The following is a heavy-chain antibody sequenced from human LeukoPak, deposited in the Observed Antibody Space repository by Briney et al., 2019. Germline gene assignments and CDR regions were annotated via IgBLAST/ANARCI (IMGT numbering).Heavy chain of an antibody. V-gene: IGHV4-34*01. D-gene: IGHD6-13*01. Sequence: SETLSLTCAVYGGSFSGYYWSRIRQPPGQGLEWIGEINHSGSTNYNPSLKSRVTISVDTSKNQFSLKLSSVTAADTAVYYCARGMYSSSWYRLDLWGRGTLVTVSS. J-gene: IGHJ2*01. CDR2: INHSGST. CDR1: GGSFSGYY. CDR3: ARGMYSSSWYRLDL.